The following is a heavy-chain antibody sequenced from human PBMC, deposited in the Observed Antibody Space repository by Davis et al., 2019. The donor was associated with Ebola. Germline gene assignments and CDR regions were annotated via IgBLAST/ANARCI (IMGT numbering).Heavy chain of an antibody. J-gene: IGHJ4*02. CDR2: ISSSSSHI. D-gene: IGHD6-19*01. V-gene: IGHV3-21*01. Sequence: GESLKISCAASGFTFSTYSMSWVRQAPGKGLEWVSCISSSSSHIYYADSVKGRFTISRDSAAKSLYLQMNSLRVEDTAMYYCVRGSPYSSGWLSLYDYWGQGTLITVSS. CDR3: VRGSPYSSGWLSLYDY. CDR1: GFTFSTYS.